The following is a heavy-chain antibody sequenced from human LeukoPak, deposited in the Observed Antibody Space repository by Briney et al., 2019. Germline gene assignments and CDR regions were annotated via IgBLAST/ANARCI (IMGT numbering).Heavy chain of an antibody. J-gene: IGHJ3*02. V-gene: IGHV1-18*01. CDR3: AGRGGNSGDAAFDI. D-gene: IGHD4-23*01. CDR2: ISAYNGNT. CDR1: GYTFTSYG. Sequence: ASVKVSCKASGYTFTSYGISWVRQAPGQGREWVGWISAYNGNTNYAQKLQGRGTMTTDTSTSTAYIELRSLRSDDTAVYYCAGRGGNSGDAAFDIWGQGTMVTVSS.